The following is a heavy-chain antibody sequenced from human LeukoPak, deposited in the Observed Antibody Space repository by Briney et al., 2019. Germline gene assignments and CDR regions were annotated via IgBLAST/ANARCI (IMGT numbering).Heavy chain of an antibody. D-gene: IGHD5-18*01. CDR1: GFTFSSYG. J-gene: IGHJ4*02. V-gene: IGHV3-33*01. CDR2: IWYDGSNK. Sequence: TGGSLRLSCAASGFTFSSYGMHWVRQAPGKGLEWVAVIWYDGSNKYYADSVKGRFTISRDNAKNSLYLQMNSLRAEDTAVYYCARVGYSYGLDYWGQGTLVTVSS. CDR3: ARVGYSYGLDY.